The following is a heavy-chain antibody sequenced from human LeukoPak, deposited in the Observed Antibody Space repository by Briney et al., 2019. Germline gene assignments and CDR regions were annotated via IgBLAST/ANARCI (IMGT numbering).Heavy chain of an antibody. D-gene: IGHD2-2*01. Sequence: GGSLRLSCAASGFTFSSYAMSWVRQAPGKGLDWVSGMSGGGGSTFYADSVKGWFSISRDNSKNTLYLQVNSLRAEDTAVYYCAKGHQECTTASCSCYFDFWGQGTLVTVSS. J-gene: IGHJ4*02. V-gene: IGHV3-23*01. CDR2: MSGGGGST. CDR1: GFTFSSYA. CDR3: AKGHQECTTASCSCYFDF.